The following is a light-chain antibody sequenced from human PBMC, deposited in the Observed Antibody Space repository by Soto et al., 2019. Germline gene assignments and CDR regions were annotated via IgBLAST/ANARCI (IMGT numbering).Light chain of an antibody. V-gene: IGKV3-20*01. CDR3: QQYGNSPYT. CDR2: GAS. Sequence: EIVLTQSPGTLSLSPGERATLSCRASQSVSSSYIVWYQQKPGQTPKLLIYGASSRATGIPERFSGSGSGTDFTLTISRLEPEDFAVYYCQQYGNSPYTFGQGTKLEIK. J-gene: IGKJ2*01. CDR1: QSVSSSY.